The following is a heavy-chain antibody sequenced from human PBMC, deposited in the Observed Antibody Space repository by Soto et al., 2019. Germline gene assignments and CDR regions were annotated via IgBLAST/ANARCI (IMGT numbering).Heavy chain of an antibody. CDR1: GGSISSGGYY. CDR2: IYYSGST. J-gene: IGHJ5*01. CDR3: ASNYGSGSYYEIVNWFDP. Sequence: SETLSLTCTVSGGSISSGGYYWSWIRQHPGKGLEWIGYIYYSGSTYYNPSLKSRVTISVDTSKNQFSLKLSSVTAADTAVYYCASNYGSGSYYEIVNWFDPWGKGTTVTVSS. D-gene: IGHD3-10*01. V-gene: IGHV4-31*03.